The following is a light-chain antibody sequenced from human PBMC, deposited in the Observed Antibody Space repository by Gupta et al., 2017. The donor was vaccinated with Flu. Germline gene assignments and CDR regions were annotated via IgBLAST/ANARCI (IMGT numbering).Light chain of an antibody. V-gene: IGLV3-21*02. CDR1: NIGGKS. CDR3: QVWDTTTDQQGV. J-gene: IGLJ2*01. CDR2: DDH. Sequence: SVLSQPPSMSVAPGQTASITCGGSNIGGKSVHWYQQKPGQAPVLVVYDDHDRPSGIPERFSGSNSGNTAILTISRVEAGDEADYFCQVWDTTTDQQGVFGGGTKLTVL.